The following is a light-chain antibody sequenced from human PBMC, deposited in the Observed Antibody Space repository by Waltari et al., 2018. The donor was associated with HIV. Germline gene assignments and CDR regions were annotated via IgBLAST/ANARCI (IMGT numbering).Light chain of an antibody. V-gene: IGKV2-30*01. J-gene: IGKJ2*02. CDR3: LQSTFWPRT. CDR1: QSLVSIDGNTY. Sequence: CRSSQSLVSIDGNTYLSWFHQGPGQSPRRLIYRVSVRDSGVSNRFSGSGSGTDFTLKITRVEAEDAVLYFCLQSTFWPRTFGQGTKLEIQ. CDR2: RVS.